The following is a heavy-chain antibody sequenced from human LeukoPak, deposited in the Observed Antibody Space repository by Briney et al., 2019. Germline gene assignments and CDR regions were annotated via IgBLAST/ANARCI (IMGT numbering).Heavy chain of an antibody. CDR1: GYTFTSYY. CDR2: INPSGGST. D-gene: IGHD2/OR15-2a*01. Sequence: GASVKVSCKASGYTFTSYYMHCVRQAPGQGLEWMGIINPSGGSTSYAQKFQGRVTMTSDTSTSTVYMELSSLRSEDTAVYYCARAIGFLHWFDPWGQGTLVTVSS. V-gene: IGHV1-46*01. J-gene: IGHJ5*02. CDR3: ARAIGFLHWFDP.